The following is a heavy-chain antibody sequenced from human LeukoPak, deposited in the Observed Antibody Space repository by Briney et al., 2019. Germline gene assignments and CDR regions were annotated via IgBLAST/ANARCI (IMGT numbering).Heavy chain of an antibody. CDR3: ARARMKHTAMGQYYFDY. Sequence: GASVKVSCKASGYTFTSYDINWVRQATGQGLEWMGWMNPNSGNTGYAQKFQGRVTITRNTSISTAYMELSSLRSEDTAVYYCARARMKHTAMGQYYFDYWGQGTLVTVSS. CDR1: GYTFTSYD. J-gene: IGHJ4*02. V-gene: IGHV1-8*03. CDR2: MNPNSGNT. D-gene: IGHD5-18*01.